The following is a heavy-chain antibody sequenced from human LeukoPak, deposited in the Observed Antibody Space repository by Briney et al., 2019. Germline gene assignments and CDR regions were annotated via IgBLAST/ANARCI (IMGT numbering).Heavy chain of an antibody. D-gene: IGHD1-26*01. Sequence: ASVKVSCKASGYTFTGYYMHWVRQAPGQGLEWMGRINPNSGGTNYAQKFQGRVTMTRDTSISTAYMELSRLRSDDTAVYYCARVRRGIPPAKENSGSLPWYYFDYWGQGTLVTVSS. CDR1: GYTFTGYY. J-gene: IGHJ4*02. CDR3: ARVRRGIPPAKENSGSLPWYYFDY. CDR2: INPNSGGT. V-gene: IGHV1-2*06.